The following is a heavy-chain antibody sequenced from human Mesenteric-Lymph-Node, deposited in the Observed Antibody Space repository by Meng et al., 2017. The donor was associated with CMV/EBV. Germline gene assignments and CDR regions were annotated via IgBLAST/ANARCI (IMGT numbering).Heavy chain of an antibody. D-gene: IGHD3-3*01. J-gene: IGHJ4*02. CDR2: IYTDSSR. CDR3: ARNFDFWSGYYCYFDY. CDR1: GFPFRDYA. V-gene: IGHV3-23*03. Sequence: GGSLRLSCAASGFPFRDYAMSWVRQAPGKGLEWVSVIYTDSSRYYAESVEGRFIISRDNSKNTLYLQMNSLRADDTAVYYCARNFDFWSGYYCYFDYWGQGTLVTVSS.